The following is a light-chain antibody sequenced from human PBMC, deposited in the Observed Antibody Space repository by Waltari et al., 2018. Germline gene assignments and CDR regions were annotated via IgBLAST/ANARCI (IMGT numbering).Light chain of an antibody. CDR2: KAS. CDR1: QSISSW. J-gene: IGKJ4*01. Sequence: DIQMTQSPSTLSASVGDRVTITCRASQSISSWLAWYQQKPGKAPKLLIYKASSLESGVPSRFSGSGSGTEFTLTISSLQPDDFATYYCQYNSYPLTFGGGTKVEIK. V-gene: IGKV1-5*03. CDR3: QYNSYPLT.